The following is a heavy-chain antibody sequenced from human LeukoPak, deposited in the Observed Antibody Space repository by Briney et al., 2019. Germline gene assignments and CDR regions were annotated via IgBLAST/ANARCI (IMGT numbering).Heavy chain of an antibody. CDR2: IKSKTDGGTT. D-gene: IGHD6-13*01. CDR3: AREDGPQLVPGGFY. J-gene: IGHJ4*02. Sequence: GGSLRLSCAASGFTFSNAWMNWVRQAPGKGLEWVGRIKSKTDGGTTDYAAPVKGRFTISRDDSKNTLYLQMNSLKTEDTAVYYCAREDGPQLVPGGFYWGQGTLVTVSS. CDR1: GFTFSNAW. V-gene: IGHV3-15*07.